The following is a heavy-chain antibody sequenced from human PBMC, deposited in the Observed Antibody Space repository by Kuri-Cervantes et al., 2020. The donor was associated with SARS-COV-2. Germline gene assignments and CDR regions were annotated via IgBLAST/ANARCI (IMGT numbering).Heavy chain of an antibody. CDR1: GGSISSGGYY. Sequence: SETLSLTCTVSGGSISSGGYYWSWIRQHPGKVLEWIGYIYYSGSTYYNPSLKSRVTISVDTSKNQFSLKLSSVTAADTAVYYCARGGTTTGHDNDAFDIWDQGTMVTVSS. CDR3: ARGGTTTGHDNDAFDI. V-gene: IGHV4-31*03. D-gene: IGHD4-17*01. CDR2: IYYSGST. J-gene: IGHJ3*02.